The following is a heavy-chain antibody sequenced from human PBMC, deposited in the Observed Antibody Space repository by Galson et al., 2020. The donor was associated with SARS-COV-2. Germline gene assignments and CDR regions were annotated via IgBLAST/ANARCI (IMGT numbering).Heavy chain of an antibody. CDR1: ADSISSSSYY. V-gene: IGHV4-39*07. CDR2: IHYSGST. J-gene: IGHJ6*03. Sequence: SETLSLTCTVSADSISSSSYYWGWIRQPPGTGLERIGSIHYSGSTYYKPSLKSRVTISVDTSKNQFSLKLSSVTAADTAVYYCARDGLDYYYYMDVWGKGTTVTVSS. CDR3: ARDGLDYYYYMDV.